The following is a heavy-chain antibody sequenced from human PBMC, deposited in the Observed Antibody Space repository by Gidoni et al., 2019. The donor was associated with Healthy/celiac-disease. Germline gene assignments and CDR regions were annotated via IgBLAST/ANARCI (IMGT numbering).Heavy chain of an antibody. Sequence: QVQLQESGPGLGKPSETLSLTCTVSGGSISSYYWSWIRPPPGKGLEWIGYIYYSGSTNYNPSLKSRVTISVDTSKNQFSLKLSSVTAADTAVYYCARGGRVRGVISLGWFDPWGQGTLVTVSS. CDR3: ARGGRVRGVISLGWFDP. D-gene: IGHD3-10*01. CDR2: IYYSGST. J-gene: IGHJ5*02. CDR1: GGSISSYY. V-gene: IGHV4-59*01.